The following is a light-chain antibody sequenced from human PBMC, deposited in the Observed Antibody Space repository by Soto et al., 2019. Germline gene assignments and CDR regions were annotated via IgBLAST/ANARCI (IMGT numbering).Light chain of an antibody. CDR1: SSEVGGYNY. CDR2: EVS. CDR3: SSYTSSSSLYV. J-gene: IGLJ1*01. Sequence: QSVLTQPASVSGSPGQSITISCTGTSSEVGGYNYVSWYQQYPGKAPKLMIYEVSNRPSGVSNRFSGSKSGNTASLTISGLQAEDEADYYCSSYTSSSSLYVFGTGTKSPS. V-gene: IGLV2-14*01.